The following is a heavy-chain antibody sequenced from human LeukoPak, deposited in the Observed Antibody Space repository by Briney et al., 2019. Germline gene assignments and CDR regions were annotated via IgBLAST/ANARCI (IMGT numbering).Heavy chain of an antibody. Sequence: ASVNVSCKASGYTFTGYCMHWVRQAPGQGLEWMGWISAYNGNTNYAQKLQGRVTITTDTSTSTAYMELRSLRSDDTAVYYCARDRREGRIRDAFDIWGQGTMLTVSS. D-gene: IGHD3-3*02. V-gene: IGHV1-18*04. CDR2: ISAYNGNT. J-gene: IGHJ3*02. CDR3: ARDRREGRIRDAFDI. CDR1: GYTFTGYC.